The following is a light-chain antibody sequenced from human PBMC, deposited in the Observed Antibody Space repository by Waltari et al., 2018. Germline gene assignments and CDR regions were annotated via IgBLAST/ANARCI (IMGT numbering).Light chain of an antibody. V-gene: IGKV1-33*01. J-gene: IGKJ3*01. Sequence: DIQMTQSPSSLSAYVGDSVTITCQPSQDISNYLNWYQQKPGKAPKLLIFDASNLETGVPSRFSGSRSGTHFTLTVSSLQPEDAATYYCQRYDNLPIFAFGPGTKVEI. CDR3: QRYDNLPIFA. CDR1: QDISNY. CDR2: DAS.